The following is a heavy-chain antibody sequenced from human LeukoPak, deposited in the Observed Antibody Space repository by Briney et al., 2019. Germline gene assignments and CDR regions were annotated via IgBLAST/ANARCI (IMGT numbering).Heavy chain of an antibody. CDR1: GFTFSSYD. V-gene: IGHV3-30*18. D-gene: IGHD5-18*01. CDR3: AKAPYSLGLSYFDY. Sequence: PGRSLRLSCAASGFTFSSYDMHWVRQAPGKGLEWVAVISYDGSNKYYADSVKGRFTISRDNSKNTLYLQMNSLRAEDTAVYYCAKAPYSLGLSYFDYWGQGTLVTVSS. CDR2: ISYDGSNK. J-gene: IGHJ4*02.